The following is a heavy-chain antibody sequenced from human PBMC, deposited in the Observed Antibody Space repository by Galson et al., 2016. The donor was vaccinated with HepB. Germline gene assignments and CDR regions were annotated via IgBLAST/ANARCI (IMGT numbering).Heavy chain of an antibody. CDR2: INHSGIT. CDR1: GGSFSGYY. J-gene: IGHJ4*02. V-gene: IGHV4-34*01. D-gene: IGHD6-13*01. Sequence: ETLSLTCAVYGGSFSGYYWSRIRQPPGMGLEWIGEINHSGITNYNPSLKSRVTISVDTSKNQFSLKLSSVTAADTALYYCARYLSRYSSSWFLVPGRNYFDYWGQGTLVTVSS. CDR3: ARYLSRYSSSWFLVPGRNYFDY.